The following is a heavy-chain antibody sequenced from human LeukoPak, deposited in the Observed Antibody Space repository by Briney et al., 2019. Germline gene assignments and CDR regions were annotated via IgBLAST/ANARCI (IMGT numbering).Heavy chain of an antibody. Sequence: SETLSLTCTVSGGSISSSSYYWGWIRQPPGKGLEWIGSIYYSGSTYYNPSLKSRVTISVDTSKNQFSLKLSSVTAADTAVYYCASFVSSWTRWTTYYYYTDVWGKGTTVTVSS. CDR2: IYYSGST. V-gene: IGHV4-39*07. CDR1: GGSISSSSYY. D-gene: IGHD6-13*01. CDR3: ASFVSSWTRWTTYYYYTDV. J-gene: IGHJ6*03.